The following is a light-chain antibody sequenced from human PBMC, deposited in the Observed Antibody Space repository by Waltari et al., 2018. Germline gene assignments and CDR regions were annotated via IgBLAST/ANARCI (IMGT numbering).Light chain of an antibody. V-gene: IGKV3-20*01. CDR1: QSSSKY. Sequence: EIVLTQSPGTLSLSPGERATPSCRASQSSSKYLAWYQQKPGQAPRLLIYHASSRAAGIPDRCSGSGSGTDFSLTISRLEPEDFAMYYCQHYESLPVTFGQGTKVEIK. J-gene: IGKJ1*01. CDR3: QHYESLPVT. CDR2: HAS.